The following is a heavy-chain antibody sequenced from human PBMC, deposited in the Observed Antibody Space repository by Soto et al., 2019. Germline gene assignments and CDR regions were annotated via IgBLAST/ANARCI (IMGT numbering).Heavy chain of an antibody. V-gene: IGHV1-18*01. CDR2: INAYNGNT. J-gene: IGHJ5*02. Sequence: QVQLVQSGAAVTKPGASVKVSCKASGYTFTSYGISWVRQAPGQGLEWMGWINAYNGNTNYAQKLHGRDTMTTDTSTSTAYMERRSLKADDTAVYYCARVLPPFDPCGQGTLVTVSS. CDR1: GYTFTSYG. CDR3: ARVLPPFDP.